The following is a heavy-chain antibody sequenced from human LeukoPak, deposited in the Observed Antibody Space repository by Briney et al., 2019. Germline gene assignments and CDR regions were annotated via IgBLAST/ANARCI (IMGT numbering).Heavy chain of an antibody. V-gene: IGHV1-69*13. CDR3: ARLDYYDSSGYPH. J-gene: IGHJ4*02. D-gene: IGHD3-22*01. CDR2: IIPIFGTA. CDR1: GGTFSSYA. Sequence: SEKVSCKASGGTFSSYAISWVRQAPGQGLEWMGGIIPIFGTANYAQKFQGRVTITADESTCTAYMELSSLRSEDTAVYYCARLDYYDSSGYPHWGQGTLVTVSS.